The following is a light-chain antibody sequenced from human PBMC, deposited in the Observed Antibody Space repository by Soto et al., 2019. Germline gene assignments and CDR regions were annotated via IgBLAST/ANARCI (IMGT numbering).Light chain of an antibody. V-gene: IGLV2-14*02. J-gene: IGLJ2*01. CDR1: SSDVGSYNL. Sequence: QSALSQPASVSGSPGQSITISCTGSSSDVGSYNLVSWYQHHPGKAPKLMIYEGSKRPSGVSNRFSGSKSGNTASLTISGLQAEDEADYYCSSYTSSKNVVFGGGTKLTVL. CDR3: SSYTSSKNVV. CDR2: EGS.